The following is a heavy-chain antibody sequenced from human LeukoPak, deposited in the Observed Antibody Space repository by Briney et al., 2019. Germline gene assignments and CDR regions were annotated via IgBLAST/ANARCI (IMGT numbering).Heavy chain of an antibody. CDR3: ARGFYGSGSYPSFDY. CDR1: GFTFSSFA. J-gene: IGHJ4*02. Sequence: GGSLRLSCSASGFTFSSFAMHWVRQAPGKGLEWVSSISSSSSYIYYADSVKGRFTISRDNAKSSLYLQMNSLRAEDTAVYYCARGFYGSGSYPSFDYWGQGTLVTVSS. CDR2: ISSSSSYI. V-gene: IGHV3-21*01. D-gene: IGHD3-10*01.